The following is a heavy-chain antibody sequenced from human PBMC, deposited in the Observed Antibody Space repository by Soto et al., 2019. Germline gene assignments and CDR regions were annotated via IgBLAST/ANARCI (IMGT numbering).Heavy chain of an antibody. CDR3: ARQGSTEYYYYGMDV. V-gene: IGHV1-69*12. CDR1: GGTFSSYA. D-gene: IGHD2-2*01. CDR2: IIRIFGTP. J-gene: IGHJ6*02. Sequence: QVQLVQSGAEVKKPGSSVKVSCKASGGTFSSYAINWVRQAPGQGLEWMGGIIRIFGTPDYAQRFQGTVTISADSSTIMTYIALSRLRYEDTTVYFCARQGSTEYYYYGMDVWGQGTTVTVSS.